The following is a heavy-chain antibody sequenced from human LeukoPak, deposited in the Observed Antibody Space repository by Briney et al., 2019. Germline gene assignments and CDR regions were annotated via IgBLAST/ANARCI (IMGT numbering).Heavy chain of an antibody. CDR3: AKDPPPLWELTIAT. V-gene: IGHV3-23*01. CDR2: ISGSGGST. D-gene: IGHD1-26*01. CDR1: GFTFSSYA. J-gene: IGHJ4*02. Sequence: GSLRLSCAASGFTFSSYAMSWVREAPGKGLEWVSAISGSGGSTYYADSVEGRFTISRDNSKNTLYLQMNSLRAEDTAVYYCAKDPPPLWELTIATGAQGTLVPVSS.